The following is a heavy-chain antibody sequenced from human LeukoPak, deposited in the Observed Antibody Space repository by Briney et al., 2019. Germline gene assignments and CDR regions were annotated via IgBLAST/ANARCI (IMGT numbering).Heavy chain of an antibody. Sequence: SVTVSCKASGGTFSSYAISWVRQAPGQGLEWMGRIIPILGIANYAQKFQGRVTITADKSTSTAYMELSSLRSEDTAVYYCAREVYFTMVRGPFDYWGQGTLVTVSS. CDR2: IIPILGIA. D-gene: IGHD3-10*01. J-gene: IGHJ4*02. CDR1: GGTFSSYA. V-gene: IGHV1-69*04. CDR3: AREVYFTMVRGPFDY.